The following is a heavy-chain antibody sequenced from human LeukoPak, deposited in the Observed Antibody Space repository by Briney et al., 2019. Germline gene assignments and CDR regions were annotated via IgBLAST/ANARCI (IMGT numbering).Heavy chain of an antibody. CDR1: GGSISSSSYY. CDR2: IYYSGST. Sequence: SETLSLTCTVSGGSISSSSYYWGWIRQPPGKGLEWIGSIYYSGSTYYNPSLKSRVTISVDTSKNQFSLKLSSVTAADTAVYYCARHWGSLSSDSFFYWGQGTLVTVSS. J-gene: IGHJ4*02. D-gene: IGHD3-16*01. V-gene: IGHV4-39*01. CDR3: ARHWGSLSSDSFFY.